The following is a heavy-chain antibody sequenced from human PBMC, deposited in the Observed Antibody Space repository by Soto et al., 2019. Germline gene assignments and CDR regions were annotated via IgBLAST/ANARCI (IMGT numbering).Heavy chain of an antibody. CDR3: AKDYYDSSGYPSPSWFDP. D-gene: IGHD3-22*01. CDR1: GFTFSDYA. V-gene: IGHV3-23*01. J-gene: IGHJ5*02. Sequence: PGGSLRLSCAASGFTFSDYAMHWVRQAPGKGLEWVAVVCRSGRSTYYADSVKGRFTISRDNSKNTLYLQMNSLRAEDTAVYYCAKDYYDSSGYPSPSWFDPWGQGTLVTVSS. CDR2: VCRSGRST.